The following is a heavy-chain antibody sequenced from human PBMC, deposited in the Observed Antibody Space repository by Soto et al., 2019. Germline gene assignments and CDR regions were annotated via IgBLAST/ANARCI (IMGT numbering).Heavy chain of an antibody. CDR3: ANGRYDFWSGYEDDAFAI. D-gene: IGHD3-3*01. CDR2: IYYSGST. Sequence: SETLSLTCTVSGGSISSYYWSCIRQPPGKGLEWIVYIYYSGSTNYNPSLKSRVTISVDTSKNQFSLKLSSVTAAETAVYYCANGRYDFWSGYEDDAFAIWAQGTIVTVSS. CDR1: GGSISSYY. J-gene: IGHJ3*02. V-gene: IGHV4-59*12.